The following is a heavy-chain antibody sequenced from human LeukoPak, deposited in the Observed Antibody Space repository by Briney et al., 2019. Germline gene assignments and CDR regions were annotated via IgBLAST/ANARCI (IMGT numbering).Heavy chain of an antibody. J-gene: IGHJ6*03. CDR3: AKRPAGGYYYMDV. Sequence: GGSLRLSCAASGFTFSSYSMNWVRQAPGKGLEWVSSISSSSSYIYYADSVKGRFTISRDNAKNTLYLQMNSLRAEDTAVYYCAKRPAGGYYYMDVWGKGTTVTVSS. CDR1: GFTFSSYS. D-gene: IGHD1-14*01. CDR2: ISSSSSYI. V-gene: IGHV3-21*04.